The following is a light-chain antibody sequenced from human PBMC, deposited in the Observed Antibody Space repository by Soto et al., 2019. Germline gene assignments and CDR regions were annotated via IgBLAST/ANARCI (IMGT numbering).Light chain of an antibody. Sequence: EIGLTQSPGTVSLSPGERATLSCRASQSVSNNYLAWSQQNPGQAPRLLSSYPSSRATGIPDRFSGSGSGTDFTLTISRLEPEDFAVYYCHKYGSSPHTFGEGTRREIK. V-gene: IGKV3-20*01. CDR2: YPS. CDR3: HKYGSSPHT. J-gene: IGKJ5*01. CDR1: QSVSNNY.